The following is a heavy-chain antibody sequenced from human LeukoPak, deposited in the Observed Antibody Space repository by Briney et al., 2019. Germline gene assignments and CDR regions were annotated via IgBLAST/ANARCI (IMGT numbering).Heavy chain of an antibody. CDR2: IWYDGSNK. V-gene: IGHV3-33*08. Sequence: GGSLRLSCAASGFTFSIYAMHWVPQAPGKGLKWVAVIWYDGSNKYYADSVKGRFTISRDNSKNTLYLEMNSLRAEDTAVYYCARRGQTGGYFDYWGQGTLVTVSS. CDR1: GFTFSIYA. CDR3: ARRGQTGGYFDY. J-gene: IGHJ4*02. D-gene: IGHD3-16*01.